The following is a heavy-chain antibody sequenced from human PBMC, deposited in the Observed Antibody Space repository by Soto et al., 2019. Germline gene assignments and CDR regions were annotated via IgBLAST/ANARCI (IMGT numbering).Heavy chain of an antibody. CDR2: IIPIFGTA. J-gene: IGHJ6*02. D-gene: IGHD3-10*01. CDR3: ARDYHGSGSPFYYYYYGMDV. Sequence: SVKVSCKASGGTFSSYAISWVRQAPGQGLEWMGGIIPIFGTANYAQKFQGRVTITADESTSTAYMELSSLRSEDTAVYYCARDYHGSGSPFYYYYYGMDVWGQGTTVTVSS. CDR1: GGTFSSYA. V-gene: IGHV1-69*13.